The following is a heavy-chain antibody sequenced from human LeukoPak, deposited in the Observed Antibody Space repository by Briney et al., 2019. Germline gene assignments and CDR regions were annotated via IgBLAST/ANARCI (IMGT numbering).Heavy chain of an antibody. CDR3: ARHSITKTRDTRNWFDP. Sequence: SETLSLTCAEPGDSISSYLRSWIRQPPRKGLEWIAYVHYSGSTNYNPSLKSLVTISVDTSKNQFPLKLSSVTAADTAVYYCARHSITKTRDTRNWFDPWGQGTLVTVSS. V-gene: IGHV4-59*08. D-gene: IGHD3-10*01. CDR1: GDSISSYL. J-gene: IGHJ5*02. CDR2: VHYSGST.